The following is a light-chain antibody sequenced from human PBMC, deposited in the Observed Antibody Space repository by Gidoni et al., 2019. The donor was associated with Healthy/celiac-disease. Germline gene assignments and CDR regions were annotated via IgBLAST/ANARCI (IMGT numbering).Light chain of an antibody. V-gene: IGLV2-11*01. CDR1: SSAVGGYNF. CDR2: DVS. Sequence: QSALTQPRSVSGSPGQSVPFSCTGTSSAVGGYNFVSWYQQHPGKAPKLMIYDVSERPPGVPDRFSGSKSGNTASLTISGLQAEDEADYYCCSYAGSYTWVFGGGTKLTVL. J-gene: IGLJ3*02. CDR3: CSYAGSYTWV.